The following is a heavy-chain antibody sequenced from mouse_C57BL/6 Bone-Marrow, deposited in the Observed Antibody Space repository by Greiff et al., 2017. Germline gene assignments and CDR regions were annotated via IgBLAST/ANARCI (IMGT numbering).Heavy chain of an antibody. CDR3: ARGPYVGRDYFDY. Sequence: QVHVKQSGAELVRPGASVKLSCKASGYTFTDYYINWVKQRPGQGLEWIARIYPGSGNTYYNEKFKGKATLTAEKSSSTAYMQLSSLTSEDSAVYFCARGPYVGRDYFDYWGQGTTLTVSS. V-gene: IGHV1-76*01. CDR1: GYTFTDYY. J-gene: IGHJ2*01. D-gene: IGHD6-5*01. CDR2: IYPGSGNT.